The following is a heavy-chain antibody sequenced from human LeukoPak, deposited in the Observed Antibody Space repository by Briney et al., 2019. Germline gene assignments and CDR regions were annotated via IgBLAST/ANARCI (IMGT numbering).Heavy chain of an antibody. CDR3: ARRVVGATYYYYYGMDV. Sequence: GGSLRLSCAASGFTFSIYSMNWVRQAPGKGLEWVSYISSSSSTIYYADSVKGRFTISRDNAKNSLYLQMNSLRAEDTAVYYCARRVVGATYYYYYGMDVWGQGTTVTVSS. J-gene: IGHJ6*02. V-gene: IGHV3-48*01. CDR2: ISSSSSTI. CDR1: GFTFSIYS. D-gene: IGHD1-26*01.